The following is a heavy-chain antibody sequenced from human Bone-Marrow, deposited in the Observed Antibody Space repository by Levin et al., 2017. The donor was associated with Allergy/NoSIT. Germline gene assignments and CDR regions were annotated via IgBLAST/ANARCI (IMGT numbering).Heavy chain of an antibody. D-gene: IGHD4-17*01. CDR2: IYHGGRT. CDR3: ARDPLDYGTNSGNY. V-gene: IGHV4-4*02. Sequence: SQTLSLTCTVSGGSISSSTWWSWVRQSPGKGLEWIGEIYHGGRTNYNPSLKSRVSMSVDKSKSQFSLKLSSVTAADTAVYYCARDPLDYGTNSGNYWGQGSLVTVSS. CDR1: GGSISSSTW. J-gene: IGHJ4*02.